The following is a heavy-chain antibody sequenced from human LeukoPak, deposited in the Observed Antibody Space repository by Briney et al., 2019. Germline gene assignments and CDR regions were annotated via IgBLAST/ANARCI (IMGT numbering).Heavy chain of an antibody. CDR2: INPNSGGT. D-gene: IGHD6-13*01. J-gene: IGHJ4*02. Sequence: ASVNVSCTASGYAFTAYYIHWVPRAPGQGLEWMGWINPNSGGTNYAQKFQGSVTMTSDTSISTAYMELSRLGSDDTAVYYCARGVATSRTDYWGQGTLVTVSS. CDR1: GYAFTAYY. CDR3: ARGVATSRTDY. V-gene: IGHV1-2*02.